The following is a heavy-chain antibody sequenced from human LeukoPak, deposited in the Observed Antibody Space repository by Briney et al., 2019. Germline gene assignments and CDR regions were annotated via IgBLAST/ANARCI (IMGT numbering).Heavy chain of an antibody. CDR3: ARGPYYYYYMDV. Sequence: PVKVSCKASGGTFSSYAISWVRQAPGQGLEWMGGIIPIFGTANYAQKFQGRVTITTDESTSTAYMELSSLRSEDTAVYYCARGPYYYYYMDVWGKGTTVTVSS. J-gene: IGHJ6*03. CDR1: GGTFSSYA. V-gene: IGHV1-69*05. CDR2: IIPIFGTA.